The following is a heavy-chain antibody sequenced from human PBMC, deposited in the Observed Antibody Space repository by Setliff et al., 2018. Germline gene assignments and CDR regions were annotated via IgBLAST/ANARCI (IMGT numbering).Heavy chain of an antibody. V-gene: IGHV1-18*01. D-gene: IGHD3-10*01. Sequence: ASVKVSCKASGYSFTSYGISWVRQAPGQGLEWMGWISGYNGNTNYAQKLQGRVTMTTDTSTSTVYMELRSLRSDDTAVYYRARGRNFYGPPGDIWGQGTMVTVSS. CDR1: GYSFTSYG. CDR2: ISGYNGNT. CDR3: ARGRNFYGPPGDI. J-gene: IGHJ3*02.